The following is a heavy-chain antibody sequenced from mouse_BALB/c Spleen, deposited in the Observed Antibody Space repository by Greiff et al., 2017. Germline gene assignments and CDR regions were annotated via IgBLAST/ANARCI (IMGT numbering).Heavy chain of an antibody. CDR3: ARGAYDGYYVGAMDY. CDR1: GYTFTDYN. D-gene: IGHD2-3*01. Sequence: EVKLMESGPELVKPGASVKISCKASGYTFTDYNMHWVKQSHGKSLEWIGYIYPYNGGTGYNQKFKSKATLTVDNSSSTAYMELRSLTSEDSAVYYCARGAYDGYYVGAMDYWGQGTSVTVSS. J-gene: IGHJ4*01. V-gene: IGHV1S29*02. CDR2: IYPYNGGT.